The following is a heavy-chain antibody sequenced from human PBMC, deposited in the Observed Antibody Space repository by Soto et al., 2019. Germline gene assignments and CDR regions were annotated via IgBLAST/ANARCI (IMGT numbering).Heavy chain of an antibody. CDR1: GGTFTSET. CDR3: AREEGYSTMGTFPFYYMDV. D-gene: IGHD3-10*01. Sequence: QVQLVQSGPEVKKSGSSVKVSCKLSGGTFTSETISWVRQAPGQGLEWMGRIIPILGTGNYAQKFQGRITITEDKSTNTGYMELSSQTSEDTAVYFCAREEGYSTMGTFPFYYMDVWGNGTTVTVSS. CDR2: IIPILGTG. J-gene: IGHJ6*03. V-gene: IGHV1-69*08.